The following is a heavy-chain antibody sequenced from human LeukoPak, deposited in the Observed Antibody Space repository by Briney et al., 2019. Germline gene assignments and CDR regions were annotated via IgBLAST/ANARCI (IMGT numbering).Heavy chain of an antibody. CDR1: GFTVSSNY. CDR2: IYSGGST. V-gene: IGHV3-53*01. CDR3: ARDYYGSGSLD. J-gene: IGHJ4*02. Sequence: GGSLRLSCAASGFTVSSNYMSWVRQAPGKGVEWVSVIYSGGSTYYADSVKGRFTISRDSSKNTLYLQMNSLRAEDTAVYYCARDYYGSGSLDWGQGTLVTVSS. D-gene: IGHD3-10*01.